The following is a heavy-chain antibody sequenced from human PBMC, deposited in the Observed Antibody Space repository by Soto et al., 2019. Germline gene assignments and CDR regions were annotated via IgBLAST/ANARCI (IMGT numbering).Heavy chain of an antibody. CDR2: IWYDGSNK. V-gene: IGHV3-33*01. J-gene: IGHJ6*02. CDR1: GFTFSSYG. Sequence: QVQLVESGGGVVQPGRSLRLSCAASGFTFSSYGMHWVRQAPGKGLEWVAVIWYDGSNKYYADSVKGRFTISRDNSKNTLYLQRNSLRAEDTAVYYCARDGPLGQQLPFYYYGMDVWGQGTTVTVSS. D-gene: IGHD6-13*01. CDR3: ARDGPLGQQLPFYYYGMDV.